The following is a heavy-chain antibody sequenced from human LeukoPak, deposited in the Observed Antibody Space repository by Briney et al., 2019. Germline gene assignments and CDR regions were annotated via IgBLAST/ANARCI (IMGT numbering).Heavy chain of an antibody. CDR1: GGSISSYY. CDR2: IYYSGST. J-gene: IGHJ4*02. V-gene: IGHV4-59*01. D-gene: IGHD6-19*01. Sequence: PSETLSLTCTVSGGSISSYYWSWIRQPPGKGLEWIGYIYYSGSTNYNPSLKSRVTISVDTSKNQFSLKLSSVTAADTAVYYCARVAYSSGWSEYYFDYWGQGTLVTVSS. CDR3: ARVAYSSGWSEYYFDY.